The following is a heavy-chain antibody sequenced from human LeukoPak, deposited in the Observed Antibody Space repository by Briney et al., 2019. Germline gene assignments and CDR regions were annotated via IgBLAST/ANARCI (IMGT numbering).Heavy chain of an antibody. CDR3: ARKRGVGVDTNAFDM. J-gene: IGHJ3*02. D-gene: IGHD3-3*01. Sequence: ASVKVSCKASGYTITGYYMHWVRQAPGQGLEWMGWINANNDGSIYAQKFQGRVTMTRDTSINTAYMELSRLRSDDTAVYYCARKRGVGVDTNAFDMWGQGTMVTVSS. CDR1: GYTITGYY. V-gene: IGHV1-2*02. CDR2: INANNDGS.